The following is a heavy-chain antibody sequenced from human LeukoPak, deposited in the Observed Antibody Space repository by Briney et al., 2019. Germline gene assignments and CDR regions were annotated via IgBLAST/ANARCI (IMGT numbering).Heavy chain of an antibody. CDR1: GGSISSSSYY. V-gene: IGHV4-39*07. J-gene: IGHJ4*02. CDR2: IYYSGST. D-gene: IGHD4-17*01. CDR3: AREATVTSKHDY. Sequence: PSETLSLTCTVSGGSISSSSYYWGWIRQPPGKGLEWIGSIYYSGSTYYNPSLKSRVTISVDTSKNQFSLKLSSVTAADTAVYYCAREATVTSKHDYWGQGTLVTVSS.